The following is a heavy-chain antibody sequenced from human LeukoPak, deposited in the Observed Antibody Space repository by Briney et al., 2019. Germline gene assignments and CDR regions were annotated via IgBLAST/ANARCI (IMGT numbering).Heavy chain of an antibody. Sequence: GGSLRLSCAASGFTFDDYAMHWVRQAPGKGLEWVSGISWNSGSIGYADSVKGRFTISRDNAKNSLYLQMNSLRAEDTALYYCAKDQTIVRGVFSPYFDYWGQGTLVTVSS. CDR3: AKDQTIVRGVFSPYFDY. D-gene: IGHD3-10*01. V-gene: IGHV3-9*01. CDR2: ISWNSGSI. CDR1: GFTFDDYA. J-gene: IGHJ4*02.